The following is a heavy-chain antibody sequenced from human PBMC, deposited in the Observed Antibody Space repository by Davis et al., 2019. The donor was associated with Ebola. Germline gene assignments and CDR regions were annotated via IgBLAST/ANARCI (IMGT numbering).Heavy chain of an antibody. CDR3: AREGGCSGGSCYYIDY. Sequence: GESLKISCAASGFTFSSYWMHWVRQAPGKGLVWVSRINSDGSSTSYADSVKGRFTISRDNAKNTLYLQMNSLRAEDTAVYYCAREGGCSGGSCYYIDYWGQGTLVTVSS. D-gene: IGHD2-15*01. J-gene: IGHJ4*02. CDR1: GFTFSSYW. V-gene: IGHV3-74*01. CDR2: INSDGSST.